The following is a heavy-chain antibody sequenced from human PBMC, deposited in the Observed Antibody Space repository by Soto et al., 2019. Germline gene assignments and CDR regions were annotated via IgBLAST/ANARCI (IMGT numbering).Heavy chain of an antibody. Sequence: PGGSLRLSCAASGFTFDDYAMHWVRQAPGKGLEWVSGISWNSGSIGYADSVKGRFTISRDNAKNSLYLQMNSLRAEDTALYYCAKETYYYDSSGPSWGQGTLVTVSS. V-gene: IGHV3-9*01. J-gene: IGHJ4*02. CDR3: AKETYYYDSSGPS. D-gene: IGHD3-22*01. CDR2: ISWNSGSI. CDR1: GFTFDDYA.